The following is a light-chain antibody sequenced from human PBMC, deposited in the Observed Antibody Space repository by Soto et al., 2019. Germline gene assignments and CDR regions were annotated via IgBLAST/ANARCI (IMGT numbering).Light chain of an antibody. V-gene: IGKV3-20*01. CDR1: QYVTSNY. J-gene: IGKJ1*01. Sequence: ESVLTQSPGTLSLSPGESATLSCRTRQYVTSNYLAWYQQKPGLAPRLLIYGASTRATGVPGRFSGSGSGTDFTLIIDRLEPEDFAVYFCQQYGTSPGTFGQGTRVEI. CDR3: QQYGTSPGT. CDR2: GAS.